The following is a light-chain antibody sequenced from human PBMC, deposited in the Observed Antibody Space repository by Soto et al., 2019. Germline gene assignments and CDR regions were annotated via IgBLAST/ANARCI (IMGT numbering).Light chain of an antibody. Sequence: VQVNQSPASLSASVGNRITINCRASQDINNYVCWYQVNPGKLPKLLIYDATNLETGVPSRFSGSGSRTDVSFTISSLQPEVAAIYYWHQNDNLPPTFGQGTRL. V-gene: IGKV1-33*01. CDR3: HQNDNLPPT. CDR1: QDINNY. CDR2: DAT. J-gene: IGKJ5*01.